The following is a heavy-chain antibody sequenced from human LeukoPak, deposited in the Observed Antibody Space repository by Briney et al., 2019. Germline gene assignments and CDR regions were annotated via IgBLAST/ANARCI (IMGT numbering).Heavy chain of an antibody. CDR3: ARSHSGWQGHNNWFDP. J-gene: IGHJ5*02. Sequence: SETLPLTCEVSGYSISSDKYWGWIRQPAGKWLEWIGTIYHTGSTFYNPSLKSRVSISVDTSKNQFSLRFTSVTAADTAIYYCARSHSGWQGHNNWFDPWGQGTLVTVSS. D-gene: IGHD6-19*01. CDR2: IYHTGST. V-gene: IGHV4-38-2*01. CDR1: GYSISSDKY.